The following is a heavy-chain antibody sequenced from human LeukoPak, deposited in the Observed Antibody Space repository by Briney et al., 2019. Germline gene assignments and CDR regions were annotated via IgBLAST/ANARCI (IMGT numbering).Heavy chain of an antibody. CDR1: GGSISSGSYY. CDR3: ASGGFGGYYYYMDV. CDR2: IYTSGST. Sequence: PSETLSLTCTVSGGSISSGSYYWSWIRQPAGKGLEWIGRIYTSGSTNYNPSLKSRVTISVDTSKNQFSLKLSSVTAADTAVYYCASGGFGGYYYYMDVWGKGTTVTVSS. J-gene: IGHJ6*03. D-gene: IGHD3-16*01. V-gene: IGHV4-61*02.